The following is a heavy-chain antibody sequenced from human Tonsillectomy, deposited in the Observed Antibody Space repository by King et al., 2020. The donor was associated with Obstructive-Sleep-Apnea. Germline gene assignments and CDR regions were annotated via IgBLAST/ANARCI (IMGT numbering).Heavy chain of an antibody. Sequence: VQLVESGGGVVQPGRSLRLSCAASGFTFSTYSMHWVCQAPGKGLEWVAVLVYDGNNTYYADSVKGRFTISRDNSKNTQFLQMNSLISEDTAVYYCAREDRVGATYFLDYWGQGTLVTVSS. CDR3: AREDRVGATYFLDY. D-gene: IGHD1-26*01. V-gene: IGHV3-30-3*01. CDR2: LVYDGNNT. J-gene: IGHJ4*02. CDR1: GFTFSTYS.